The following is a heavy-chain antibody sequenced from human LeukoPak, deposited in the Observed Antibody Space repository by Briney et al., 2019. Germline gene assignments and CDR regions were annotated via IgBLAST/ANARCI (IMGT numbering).Heavy chain of an antibody. CDR2: INSDGSST. J-gene: IGHJ4*02. CDR3: ARPWGSGTYYAFFDY. V-gene: IGHV3-74*01. Sequence: PGGSLRLSCEASGFTFSSYWMHWVRQAPGKGLVWVSRINSDGSSTNYADSVKGRFTISRDNAKNTLYLQMNSLRAEDTAIYYCARPWGSGTYYAFFDYWGQGTLVTVSS. D-gene: IGHD1-26*01. CDR1: GFTFSSYW.